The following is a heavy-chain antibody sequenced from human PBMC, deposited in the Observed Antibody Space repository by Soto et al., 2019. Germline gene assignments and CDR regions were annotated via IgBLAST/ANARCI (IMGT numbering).Heavy chain of an antibody. J-gene: IGHJ4*02. V-gene: IGHV3-30-3*01. CDR1: GFTFSSYA. CDR3: ARAGGSTRRGYFDY. CDR2: ISYDGSNK. D-gene: IGHD1-26*01. Sequence: GGSLRLSCAASGFTFSSYAMHWVRQAPGKGLEWVAVISYDGSNKYYADSVKGRFTISRDNSKNTLYLQMNSLRAEDTAVYYCARAGGSTRRGYFDYWGQGTLVTVS.